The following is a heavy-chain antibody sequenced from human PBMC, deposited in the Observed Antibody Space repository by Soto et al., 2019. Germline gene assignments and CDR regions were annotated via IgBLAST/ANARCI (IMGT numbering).Heavy chain of an antibody. CDR2: ISACTGNT. CDR3: ARDWRTYYCDSGNRYPSDSFDP. Sequence: ASVKVSCRASGYTFSNYDITWVRQAPGQGLEWVGWISACTGNTVYAQKVQGRVTMTTDTSTNTAYMELRSLRSDDTAVYFCARDWRTYYCDSGNRYPSDSFDPWGQGTLVTVSS. D-gene: IGHD3-10*01. J-gene: IGHJ5*02. CDR1: GYTFSNYD. V-gene: IGHV1-18*01.